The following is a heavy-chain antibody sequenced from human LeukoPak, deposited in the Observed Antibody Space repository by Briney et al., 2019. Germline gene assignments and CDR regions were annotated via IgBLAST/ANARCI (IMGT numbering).Heavy chain of an antibody. D-gene: IGHD4-17*01. V-gene: IGHV4-4*07. CDR2: IYSSGST. CDR3: ARGSAHLDYGDNGDYFDY. J-gene: IGHJ4*02. CDR1: GGSIRSYY. Sequence: PSETLSLTCTVSGGSIRSYYWSWIRQPAGKGLEWIGRIYSSGSTNYNPSLKSRVTMSVDTSRNQFSLILSFVTAADTAVYYCARGSAHLDYGDNGDYFDYWGQGTLVTVSS.